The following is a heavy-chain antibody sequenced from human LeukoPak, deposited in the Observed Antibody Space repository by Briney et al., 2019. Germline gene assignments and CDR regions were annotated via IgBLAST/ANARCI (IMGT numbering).Heavy chain of an antibody. CDR3: ARVGRFQSASCCIFDY. CDR2: ICAYNGNT. CDR1: GYTFTSYG. V-gene: IGHV1-18*01. D-gene: IGHD2-2*01. Sequence: GASVKVSCKASGYTFTSYGISWVRQAPGQGLEWMGWICAYNGNTNYAQKLQGRVTMTTDTSTSTAYMELRSLRSDDTAVYYCARVGRFQSASCCIFDYWGQGTLVTVSS. J-gene: IGHJ4*02.